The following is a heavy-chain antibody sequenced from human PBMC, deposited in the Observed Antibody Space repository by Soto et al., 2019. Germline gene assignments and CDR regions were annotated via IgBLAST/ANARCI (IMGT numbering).Heavy chain of an antibody. CDR1: GGSISSSNW. D-gene: IGHD2-15*01. V-gene: IGHV4-4*02. CDR2: IYHSGST. CDR3: ASWGYCSGGSCQRYFQH. J-gene: IGHJ1*01. Sequence: QVKLQESGPGLVKPSGTLSLTCAVSGGSISSSNWWSWVRQPPGKALEWIGEIYHSGSTNYTPSLKSRVTISVDKAKNQFSLKLSSVAAADTAVYYCASWGYCSGGSCQRYFQHWGQGTLVTVSS.